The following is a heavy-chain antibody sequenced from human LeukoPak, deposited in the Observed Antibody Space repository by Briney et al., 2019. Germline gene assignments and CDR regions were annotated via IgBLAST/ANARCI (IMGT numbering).Heavy chain of an antibody. CDR3: AKDRAYPNDVFDI. CDR2: ISSSSSYI. J-gene: IGHJ3*02. Sequence: GGSLRLSCAASGFTFSSYSMNWVRQAPGKGLEWVSSISSSSSYIYSADSVKGRFTISRDTSKNTLSLQMNSLRADDTALYYCAKDRAYPNDVFDIWGQGTMVTVS. D-gene: IGHD2-21*01. CDR1: GFTFSSYS. V-gene: IGHV3-21*04.